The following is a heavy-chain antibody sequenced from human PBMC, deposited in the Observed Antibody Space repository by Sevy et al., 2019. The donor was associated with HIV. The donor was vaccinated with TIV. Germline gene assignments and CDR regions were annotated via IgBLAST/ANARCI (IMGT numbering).Heavy chain of an antibody. D-gene: IGHD4-17*01. V-gene: IGHV3-48*03. Sequence: GGSLRLSCAASGFIFSSYEMTWVRQAPGKGLEWISSISSRGSAIYYANSVRGRFTIFRDNAENFLYLQMNSLRVEDTAVSYCARDLPPSATTVAHFDYWGQGTLVTVSS. CDR1: GFIFSSYE. CDR3: ARDLPPSATTVAHFDY. CDR2: ISSRGSAI. J-gene: IGHJ4*02.